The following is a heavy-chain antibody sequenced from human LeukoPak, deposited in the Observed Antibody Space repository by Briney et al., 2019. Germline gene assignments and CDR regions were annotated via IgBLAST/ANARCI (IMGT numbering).Heavy chain of an antibody. CDR1: GFTFSSYW. CDR2: INSDGGIT. CDR3: ARGRNYGCLDD. D-gene: IGHD1-7*01. Sequence: QSGGSLRLSCAASGFTFSSYWLHWVHPAPAEGLVWVSRINSDGGITNYADSVKGRFTVFRDNAKSTLYLQINSLRAEDTAVYCCARGRNYGCLDDWDQGTLVTVSS. J-gene: IGHJ4*02. V-gene: IGHV3-74*01.